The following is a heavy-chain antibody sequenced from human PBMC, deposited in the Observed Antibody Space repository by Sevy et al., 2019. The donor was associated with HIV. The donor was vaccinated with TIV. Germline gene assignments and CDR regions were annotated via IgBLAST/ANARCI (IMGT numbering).Heavy chain of an antibody. CDR1: GYTFTSYG. J-gene: IGHJ6*03. D-gene: IGHD3-3*01. CDR2: ISAYNGNT. Sequence: ASVKVSCKASGYTFTSYGISWVRQAPGQGLEWMGWISAYNGNTNYAQKLQDRVTMTTDTSTSTAYMELRSLRSDDTAVYYCARDKLNSFYDFWSGNYMDVWGKGTTVTVSS. CDR3: ARDKLNSFYDFWSGNYMDV. V-gene: IGHV1-18*04.